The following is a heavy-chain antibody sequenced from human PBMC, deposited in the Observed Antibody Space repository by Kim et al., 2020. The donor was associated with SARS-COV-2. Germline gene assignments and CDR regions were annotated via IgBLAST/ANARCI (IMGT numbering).Heavy chain of an antibody. CDR1: GYTFTSYD. CDR3: ASRGGSSHDDYYYYYGMDV. Sequence: ASVKVSCKASGYTFTSYDINWVRQATGQGLEWMGWMNPNSGNTGYAQKFQGRVTMTRNTSISTAYMELSSLRSEDTAVYYCASRGGSSHDDYYYYYGMDVWGQGTTVTVSS. J-gene: IGHJ6*02. V-gene: IGHV1-8*01. D-gene: IGHD6-13*01. CDR2: MNPNSGNT.